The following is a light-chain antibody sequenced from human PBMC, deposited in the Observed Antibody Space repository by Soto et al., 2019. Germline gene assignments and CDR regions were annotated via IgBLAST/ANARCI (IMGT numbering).Light chain of an antibody. CDR1: ENVRTF. CDR2: GAS. V-gene: IGKV3-11*01. Sequence: EVVLTQSPATLSLSPGERATLSCRASENVRTFVDWYQQKPGQAPRLLIHGASNRATGIPDRFSGSGSGTDFTLTISNLEPEDFAVYYCHQRQSWPRTFGQGTKVDIK. J-gene: IGKJ1*01. CDR3: HQRQSWPRT.